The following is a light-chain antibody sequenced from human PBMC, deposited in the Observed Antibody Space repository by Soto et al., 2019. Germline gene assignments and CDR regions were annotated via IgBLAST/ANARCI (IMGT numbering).Light chain of an antibody. CDR2: KAS. CDR3: QQTSSFPLT. Sequence: IQMTQSPFSVSASVGDRVTITCRASQGISSWLAWYQQKPGKSPTLLIYKASNLQTGVPSRFSGSGSGTDFTLTISSXQPEDFATYHCQQTSSFPLTFGGGTKVDIK. J-gene: IGKJ4*01. CDR1: QGISSW. V-gene: IGKV1-12*01.